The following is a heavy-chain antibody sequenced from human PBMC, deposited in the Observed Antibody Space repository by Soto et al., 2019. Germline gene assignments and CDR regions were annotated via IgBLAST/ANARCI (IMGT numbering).Heavy chain of an antibody. J-gene: IGHJ6*02. CDR2: IIPILGIA. V-gene: IGHV1-69*02. Sequence: QVQLVQSGAEVKKPGSSVKVSCKASGGTFSSYTISWVRQAPGQGLEWMGRIIPILGIANYAQKFQGRVTITADKSTSTAYMELSSLRSEDTAVYYCASPGPRNNYYYGMDVWAQGTTVTVSS. CDR1: GGTFSSYT. CDR3: ASPGPRNNYYYGMDV.